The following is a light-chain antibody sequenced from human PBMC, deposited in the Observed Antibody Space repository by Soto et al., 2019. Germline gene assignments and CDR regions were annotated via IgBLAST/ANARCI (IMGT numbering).Light chain of an antibody. Sequence: DIQMTQFPSSLSASVGDRVTITCRAGQNINSHLTWYQQKPGRAPKLLIYDASSLHSGVPSRFSGSGSGTDFTLTISSLQPEDFVSYYCQQSFSTPYTVGQGTKVDIK. CDR2: DAS. J-gene: IGKJ2*01. V-gene: IGKV1-39*01. CDR1: QNINSH. CDR3: QQSFSTPYT.